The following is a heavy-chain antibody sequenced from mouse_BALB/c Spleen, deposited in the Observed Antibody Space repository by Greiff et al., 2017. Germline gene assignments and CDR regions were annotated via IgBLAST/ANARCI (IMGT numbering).Heavy chain of an antibody. CDR3: ARGNYRHSYAMDY. CDR2: IWSGGST. CDR1: GFSLTSYG. J-gene: IGHJ4*01. D-gene: IGHD2-14*01. V-gene: IGHV2-2*02. Sequence: VHLVESGPGLVQPSQSLSITCTVSGFSLTSYGVHWVRQSPGKGLEWLGVIWSGGSTDYNAAFISRLSISKDNSKSQVFFKMNSLQANDTAIYYCARGNYRHSYAMDYWGQGTSVTVSS.